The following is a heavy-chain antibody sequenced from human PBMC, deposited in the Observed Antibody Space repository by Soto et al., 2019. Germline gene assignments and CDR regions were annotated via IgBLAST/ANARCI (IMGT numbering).Heavy chain of an antibody. Sequence: QITLKESGPTLVKPTQTLTLTCTFSGFSLTTDGVGVAWLRQPPGKALEWLAIYFWDDDKRYRPSLKSRLIITKDTSKIQVVLTRTNMGPVDTASYICVHSRRRGSCRGGNCYCFDYWGQGTLVTVSS. CDR2: YFWDDDK. CDR1: GFSLTTDGVG. V-gene: IGHV2-5*02. D-gene: IGHD2-15*01. J-gene: IGHJ4*02. CDR3: VHSRRRGSCRGGNCYCFDY.